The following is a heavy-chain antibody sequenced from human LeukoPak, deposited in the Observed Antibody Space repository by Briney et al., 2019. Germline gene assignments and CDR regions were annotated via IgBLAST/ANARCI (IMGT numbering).Heavy chain of an antibody. CDR1: GGSISSGGYY. D-gene: IGHD5-18*01. Sequence: SETLSLTCTVSGGSISSGGYYWSWIRQHPGKGLEWIGYIYYSGSTYYNPSLKSRVTISVDTSKNQFSLKLSSVTAADTAVYYCARGRGYSYPVIDYWGQGTLVTVSS. CDR2: IYYSGST. CDR3: ARGRGYSYPVIDY. V-gene: IGHV4-31*03. J-gene: IGHJ4*02.